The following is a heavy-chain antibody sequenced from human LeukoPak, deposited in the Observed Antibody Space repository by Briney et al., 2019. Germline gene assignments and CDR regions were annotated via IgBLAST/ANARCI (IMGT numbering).Heavy chain of an antibody. D-gene: IGHD1-26*01. V-gene: IGHV1-69*05. J-gene: IGHJ3*02. CDR1: GGTFSSYA. Sequence: ASVKVSCKASGGTFSSYAISWVRQAPGQGLEWMGGIIPIFGTANCAQKFQGRVTITTDESTSTAYMELSSLRSEDTAVYYCAREGGCSGNLGAFDIWGQGTMVTVSS. CDR2: IIPIFGTA. CDR3: AREGGCSGNLGAFDI.